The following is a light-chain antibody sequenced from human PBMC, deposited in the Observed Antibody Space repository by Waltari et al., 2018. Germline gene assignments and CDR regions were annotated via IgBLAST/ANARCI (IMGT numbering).Light chain of an antibody. Sequence: QSVLTQPPPVSAPPAQKVTISCPGRSSNIGNNYVSWYQQLPGTAPKLLIYANNKRPSGIPDRFSGSKSGTSATLGITGLQTGDEADYYCGTWDSSLSADVVFGGGTKLTVL. CDR1: SSNIGNNY. CDR2: ANN. J-gene: IGLJ2*01. CDR3: GTWDSSLSADVV. V-gene: IGLV1-51*01.